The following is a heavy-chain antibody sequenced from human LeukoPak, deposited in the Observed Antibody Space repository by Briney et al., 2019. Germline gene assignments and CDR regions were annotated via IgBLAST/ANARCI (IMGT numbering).Heavy chain of an antibody. CDR1: GFTFSSYA. CDR2: ICGSGGST. D-gene: IGHD2-8*01. V-gene: IGHV3-23*01. CDR3: AKDSFSYNGIFDALDV. J-gene: IGHJ3*01. Sequence: PGGSLRLSCAASGFTFSSYAMSWVRQAPGKGLEWVAAICGSGGSTYYADSVKGRFTISRDDSKTTLFLQMNSLRAEDTAIYYCAKDSFSYNGIFDALDVWGQGTMVTVSS.